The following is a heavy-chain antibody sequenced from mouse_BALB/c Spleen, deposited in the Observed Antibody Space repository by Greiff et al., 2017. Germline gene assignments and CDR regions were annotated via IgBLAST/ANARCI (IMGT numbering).Heavy chain of an antibody. V-gene: IGHV5-6-4*01. CDR2: ISSGGSYT. CDR3: TRGEYYFDY. Sequence: DVQLVESGGGLVKPGGSLKLSCAASGFTFSSYTMSWVRQTPEKRLEWVATISSGGSYTYYPDSVKGRFTISRDNAKNTLYLQMSSLKSEDTAMYYCTRGEYYFDYWGQGTTLTVSS. J-gene: IGHJ2*01. CDR1: GFTFSSYT.